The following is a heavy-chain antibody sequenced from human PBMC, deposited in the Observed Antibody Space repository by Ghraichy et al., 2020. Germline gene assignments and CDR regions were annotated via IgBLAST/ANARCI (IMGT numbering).Heavy chain of an antibody. D-gene: IGHD6-25*01. Sequence: LSLTCVASGFTVSRQFMIWVRQPPGKGLEWVSLIHSGGSTFYADSVKGRITISRDNSRNTLYLQMNSLRVEDTAGYYCATRRAASSGFDIWGQGTTVTVSS. V-gene: IGHV3-66*01. CDR2: IHSGGST. CDR3: ATRRAASSGFDI. J-gene: IGHJ3*02. CDR1: GFTVSRQF.